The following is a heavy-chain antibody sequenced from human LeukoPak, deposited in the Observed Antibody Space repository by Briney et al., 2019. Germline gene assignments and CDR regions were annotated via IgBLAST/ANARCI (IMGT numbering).Heavy chain of an antibody. CDR2: ISDSGGST. D-gene: IGHD3-22*01. J-gene: IGHJ4*02. Sequence: GGSLRLSCAVSGITLSNYGMSGVRQAPGKGLEWVAGISDSGGSTNYADSVKGRFTISRDNPKNTLYLQMNSLRAEDTAVYFCAKRGVVIRVILVGFHKEAYYFDSWGQGALVTVSS. CDR3: AKRGVVIRVILVGFHKEAYYFDS. CDR1: GITLSNYG. V-gene: IGHV3-23*01.